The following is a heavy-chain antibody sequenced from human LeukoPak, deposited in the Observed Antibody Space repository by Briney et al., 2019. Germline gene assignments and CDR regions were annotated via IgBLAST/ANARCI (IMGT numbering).Heavy chain of an antibody. Sequence: SGGSLRLSCAASGFTFSTYSMNWVRQAPGKGLEWVSFISIGSDYIDSADSVKGRFTISRDNSKKTVYLQMNSLRAEDTAVYYCAKDRGLVGSTPSNFDYWGQGTLVTVSS. D-gene: IGHD1-26*01. V-gene: IGHV3-21*04. J-gene: IGHJ4*02. CDR3: AKDRGLVGSTPSNFDY. CDR1: GFTFSTYS. CDR2: ISIGSDYI.